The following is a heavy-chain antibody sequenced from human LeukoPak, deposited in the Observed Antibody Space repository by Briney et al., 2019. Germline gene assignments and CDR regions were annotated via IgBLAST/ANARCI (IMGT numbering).Heavy chain of an antibody. CDR3: ANSVRYGGNSLDY. Sequence: ASVKVSCKASGYSFSNYGISWVRQAPGHGLEWMGWISGNNGNTNYEQKVQGRATMTTDTSTNTAYMELRSLRFDDTAVYYCANSVRYGGNSLDYWGQGTLVTVSS. CDR1: GYSFSNYG. V-gene: IGHV1-18*01. J-gene: IGHJ4*02. CDR2: ISGNNGNT. D-gene: IGHD4-23*01.